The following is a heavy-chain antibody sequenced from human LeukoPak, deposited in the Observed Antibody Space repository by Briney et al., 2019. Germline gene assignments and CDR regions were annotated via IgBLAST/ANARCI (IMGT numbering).Heavy chain of an antibody. CDR3: ARNRPGTTGTTLVADYLDY. V-gene: IGHV3-30*09. CDR1: GFTFRSNA. D-gene: IGHD1-1*01. J-gene: IGHJ4*02. CDR2: ILYDGSNE. Sequence: GGSLRLSCAASGFTFRSNAMHWVRQAPGKGLEWVAVILYDGSNEYYADFVKGRFAISRDNSNNTLYLQMNSLRPEDTAVYYCARNRPGTTGTTLVADYLDYWGQGTLVTVSS.